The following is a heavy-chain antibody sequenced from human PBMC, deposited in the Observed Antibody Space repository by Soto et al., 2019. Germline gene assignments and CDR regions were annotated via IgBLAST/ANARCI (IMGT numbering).Heavy chain of an antibody. CDR1: GFTFDDYA. V-gene: IGHV3-9*01. CDR3: AKDSNYDYIWGSYRPTGYFDY. D-gene: IGHD3-16*02. J-gene: IGHJ4*02. CDR2: ISWNSGSI. Sequence: GGSLRLSCAASGFTFDDYAMHWVRQAPGKGLEWVSGISWNSGSIGYADSVKGRFTISRDNAKNSLYLQMNSLRAEDTALYYCAKDSNYDYIWGSYRPTGYFDYWGQGTLVTVSS.